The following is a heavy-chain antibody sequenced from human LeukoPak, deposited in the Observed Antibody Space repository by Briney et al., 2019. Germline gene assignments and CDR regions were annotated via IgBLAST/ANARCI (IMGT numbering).Heavy chain of an antibody. V-gene: IGHV3-21*01. J-gene: IGHJ4*02. Sequence: TGGSLRLSCAASRFTFSSYSMNWVRQAPGKGLEWVSSISSSSSYIYYADSVKGRFTISRDNAKNSLYLQMNSLRAEDTAVYYCARDLKIGGQLVRGGGPFDYWGQGTLVTVSS. D-gene: IGHD6-6*01. CDR1: RFTFSSYS. CDR3: ARDLKIGGQLVRGGGPFDY. CDR2: ISSSSSYI.